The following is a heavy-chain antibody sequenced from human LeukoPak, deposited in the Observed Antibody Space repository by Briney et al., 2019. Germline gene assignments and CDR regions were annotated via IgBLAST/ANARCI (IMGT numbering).Heavy chain of an antibody. CDR2: IYYSGST. CDR3: ARGESARNPSPLGGLVMDYYYMDV. V-gene: IGHV4-59*12. Sequence: SETLSLTCTVSGGSISSYYWSWIRQPPGKGLEWIGYIYYSGSTNYNPSLKSRVTISVDTSKNQFSLKLSSVTAADTAVYYCARGESARNPSPLGGLVMDYYYMDVWGKGTTVTVSS. J-gene: IGHJ6*03. CDR1: GGSISSYY. D-gene: IGHD1-14*01.